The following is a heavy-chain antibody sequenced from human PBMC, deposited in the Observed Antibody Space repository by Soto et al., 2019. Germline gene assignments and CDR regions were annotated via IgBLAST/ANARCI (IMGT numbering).Heavy chain of an antibody. D-gene: IGHD2-2*01. Sequence: LSLTCVVSGYSFNSVHFWGWIRQPPGKGLQWIGSLSQNGGTYRNPPLRSRVTLSVDTSKNQFSLKLTSVTAADAAVYYCAAATLPGARFYGMDVWGQGSTVTAP. V-gene: IGHV4-38-2*01. CDR3: AAATLPGARFYGMDV. CDR2: LSQNGGT. CDR1: GYSFNSVHF. J-gene: IGHJ6*02.